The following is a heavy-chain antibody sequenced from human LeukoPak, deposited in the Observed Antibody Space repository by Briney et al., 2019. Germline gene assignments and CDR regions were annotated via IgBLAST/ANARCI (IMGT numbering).Heavy chain of an antibody. V-gene: IGHV3-20*04. CDR2: INWNGGST. D-gene: IGHD4-17*01. CDR3: VGGDYSEEFGAFDI. CDR1: GSTFDDYG. J-gene: IGHJ3*02. Sequence: GGSLRLSCAASGSTFDDYGMSWVRQAPGKGLEWVSGINWNGGSTGYADSVKGRFTISRDNAKNSLYLQMNSLRAEDTALYYCVGGDYSEEFGAFDIWGRGTMVTVSS.